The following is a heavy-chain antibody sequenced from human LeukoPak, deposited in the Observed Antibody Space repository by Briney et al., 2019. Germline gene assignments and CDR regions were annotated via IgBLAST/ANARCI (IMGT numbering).Heavy chain of an antibody. CDR3: AKGSGSYGKDVEY. CDR2: ISGSGDIT. V-gene: IGHV3-23*01. J-gene: IGHJ4*02. Sequence: QPGGSLRLSCVASGFTLNYYGMSWVRQAPGKGLGWVSGISGSGDITYYADSVKGRFTISRDNSKNTLYLHMNSLRAEDTAVYYCAKGSGSYGKDVEYWGQGTLVTVSS. CDR1: GFTLNYYG. D-gene: IGHD1-26*01.